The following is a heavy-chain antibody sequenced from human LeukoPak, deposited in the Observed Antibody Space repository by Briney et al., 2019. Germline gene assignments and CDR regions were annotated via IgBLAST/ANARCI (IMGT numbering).Heavy chain of an antibody. CDR3: ARVRNGYSSGLDV. J-gene: IGHJ6*02. CDR1: KFTFGSFW. CDR2: INPDASDT. Sequence: PGGSLRLSCAASKFTFGSFWMNWVRLVPGKGLLWVSRINPDASDTEYADPVKGRFTVSRDNARNTLYLEMRSLSVQDSGLYYCARVRNGYSSGLDVWGPGTWVTVSS. D-gene: IGHD2-15*01. V-gene: IGHV3-74*01.